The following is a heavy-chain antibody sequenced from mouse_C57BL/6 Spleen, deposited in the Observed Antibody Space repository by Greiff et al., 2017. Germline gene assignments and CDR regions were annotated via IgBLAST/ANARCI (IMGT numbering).Heavy chain of an antibody. Sequence: DVQLVESGGGLVKPGGSLKLSCAASGFTFSDYGMHWVRQAPEKGLEWVAYISSGSSTIYYADTVKGRFTISRDNAKHTLFLQMTSLRSEDTAMYYCAREANWDVFDYWGQGTTLTVSS. D-gene: IGHD4-1*01. J-gene: IGHJ2*01. CDR1: GFTFSDYG. V-gene: IGHV5-17*01. CDR2: ISSGSSTI. CDR3: AREANWDVFDY.